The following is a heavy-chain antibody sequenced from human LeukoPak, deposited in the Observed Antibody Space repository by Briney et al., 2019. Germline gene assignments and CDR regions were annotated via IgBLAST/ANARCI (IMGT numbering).Heavy chain of an antibody. J-gene: IGHJ4*02. D-gene: IGHD2-21*02. CDR2: ISTDGSTR. Sequence: PGGSLRLSCAGSGFTFSTYWMHWVRQAPGKGLVWVSRISTDGSTRSYADSVKGRFTISRDNAKNTLFLQMDSLGAEDTAVYYCVRGTSRENGYGGDDPYWGQGTLVIVSS. V-gene: IGHV3-74*01. CDR1: GFTFSTYW. CDR3: VRGTSRENGYGGDDPY.